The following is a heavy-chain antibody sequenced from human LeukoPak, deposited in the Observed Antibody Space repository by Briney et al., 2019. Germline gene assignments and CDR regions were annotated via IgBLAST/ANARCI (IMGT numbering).Heavy chain of an antibody. D-gene: IGHD1-1*01. CDR3: AKGLERESRLDS. CDR2: IRNSDGMT. J-gene: IGHJ4*02. V-gene: IGHV3-23*01. Sequence: GQSLRLSCDASGFSIYTYTMYWVRQAPGQGLEWVSGIRNSDGMTYYADSVRGRFTISTDNSKNTLYLQMNSLRTEDTALYYCAKGLERESRLDSWGQGTLVTVSS. CDR1: GFSIYTYT.